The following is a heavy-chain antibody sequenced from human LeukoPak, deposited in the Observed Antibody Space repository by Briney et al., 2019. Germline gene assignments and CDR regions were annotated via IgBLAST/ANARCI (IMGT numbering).Heavy chain of an antibody. J-gene: IGHJ5*02. Sequence: EASVKVSCKTSGYSFTDYYTHWVRQAPGQGLKWMGWINPDSGDTSYGHQFQDRVTLTRDTSTTTAYMELSGLTSDDTAVYYCARDQENNWFDPWGPGTLVTVSS. CDR3: ARDQENNWFDP. CDR2: INPDSGDT. V-gene: IGHV1-2*02. CDR1: GYSFTDYY. D-gene: IGHD5-24*01.